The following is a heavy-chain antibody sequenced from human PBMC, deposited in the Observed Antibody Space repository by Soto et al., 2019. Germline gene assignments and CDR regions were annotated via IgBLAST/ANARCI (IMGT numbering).Heavy chain of an antibody. CDR2: IYYSGST. V-gene: IGHV4-59*01. Sequence: QVQLQESGPGLVKPSETLSLTCTVSGGSISSYYWSWIRQPPGKGLEWIGYIYYSGSTNYNPSLKSRVTISVDTSKNQFSLKLSSVTAADTAVYYCARDCGGDCWPYYYYGMDVWGQGTTVTVSS. J-gene: IGHJ6*02. CDR1: GGSISSYY. D-gene: IGHD2-21*02. CDR3: ARDCGGDCWPYYYYGMDV.